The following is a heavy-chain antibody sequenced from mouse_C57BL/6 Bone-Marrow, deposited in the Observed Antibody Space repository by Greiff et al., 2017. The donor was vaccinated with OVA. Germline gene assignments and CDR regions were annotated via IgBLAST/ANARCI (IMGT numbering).Heavy chain of an antibody. CDR2: ISSGGSYT. J-gene: IGHJ4*01. Sequence: EVQLVESGGDLVKPGGSLKLSCAASGFTFSSYGMSWVRQTPDKRLEWVATISSGGSYTYYPDSVKGRFTISRDNAKNTLYLQMSSLKSEDTAMYYCARQPVVALYAMDYWGQGTSVTVSS. V-gene: IGHV5-6*01. CDR3: ARQPVVALYAMDY. CDR1: GFTFSSYG. D-gene: IGHD1-1*01.